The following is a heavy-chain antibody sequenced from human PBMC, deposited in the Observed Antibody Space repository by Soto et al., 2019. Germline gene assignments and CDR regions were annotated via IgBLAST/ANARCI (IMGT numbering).Heavy chain of an antibody. D-gene: IGHD3-9*01. V-gene: IGHV4-59*08. CDR1: GGSISSYY. CDR3: GRLEGLATISYYFDY. CDR2: IYYSGST. J-gene: IGHJ4*02. Sequence: SETLSLTCTVSGGSISSYYWSWIRQPPGKGLEWIGYIYYSGSTNYNPSLKSRVTISVDKSKNQFSLKLMSLSAADTAVYYCGRLEGLATISYYFDYWGQGALVTVS.